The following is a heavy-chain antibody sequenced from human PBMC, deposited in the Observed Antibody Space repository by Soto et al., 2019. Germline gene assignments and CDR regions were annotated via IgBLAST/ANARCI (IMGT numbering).Heavy chain of an antibody. Sequence: QITLKESGPTLVKPTQTLTLTCTFSGFSLSTSGVDVGWIRQPPGKALEWLALIYWDDDKRYSPSLKSRLTITKNTSKNQLVLTMTNMDPLDTATYYCAHRRPYSNSPESFFDYWGQGTLVTVSS. D-gene: IGHD6-6*01. CDR2: IYWDDDK. CDR1: GFSLSTSGVD. CDR3: AHRRPYSNSPESFFDY. V-gene: IGHV2-5*02. J-gene: IGHJ4*02.